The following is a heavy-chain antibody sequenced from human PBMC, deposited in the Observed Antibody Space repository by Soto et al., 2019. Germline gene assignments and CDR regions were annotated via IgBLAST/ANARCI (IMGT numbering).Heavy chain of an antibody. CDR2: IYYSGST. Sequence: SETAYLTCTVSGGSISSGSYYWGWIRQPPGKGLEWIGSIYYSGSTYYNPSLKSRVTISVDTSKNQFSLKLSSVTAADTAVYYCARHLYDILTGYYEGFDYWGQGTLVTVSS. J-gene: IGHJ4*02. V-gene: IGHV4-39*01. CDR3: ARHLYDILTGYYEGFDY. CDR1: GGSISSGSYY. D-gene: IGHD3-9*01.